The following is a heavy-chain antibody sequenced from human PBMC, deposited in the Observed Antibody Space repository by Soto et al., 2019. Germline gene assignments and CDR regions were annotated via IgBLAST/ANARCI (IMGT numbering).Heavy chain of an antibody. V-gene: IGHV1-69*06. CDR1: GGTFSSYA. J-gene: IGHJ4*02. CDR3: ARDVVSSGYYYEGGFDY. D-gene: IGHD3-22*01. Sequence: SVKVSCKASGGTFSSYAISWVRQAPGQGLEWTGGIIPIFGTANYAQKFQGRVTITADKSTSTAYMELSSLRSEDTAVYYCARDVVSSGYYYEGGFDYWGQGTLVTVSS. CDR2: IIPIFGTA.